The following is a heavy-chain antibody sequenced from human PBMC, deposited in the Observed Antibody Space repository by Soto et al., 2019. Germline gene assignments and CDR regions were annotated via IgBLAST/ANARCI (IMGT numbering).Heavy chain of an antibody. CDR1: GYTFTSYD. D-gene: IGHD2-15*01. CDR3: ARVLVVVVAATRYYYGMDV. J-gene: IGHJ6*02. CDR2: MNPNSGNT. V-gene: IGHV1-8*01. Sequence: GASVKVSCKASGYTFTSYDINWVRQATGQGLEWMGWMNPNSGNTGYAQKFQGRVTMTRNTSISTAYMELSSLRSEDTAVYYCARVLVVVVAATRYYYGMDVWGQGTTVTVS.